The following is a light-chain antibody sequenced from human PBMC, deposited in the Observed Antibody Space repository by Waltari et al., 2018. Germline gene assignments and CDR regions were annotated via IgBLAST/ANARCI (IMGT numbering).Light chain of an antibody. CDR1: SRDVGGYNR. J-gene: IGLJ1*01. V-gene: IGLV2-23*01. Sequence: QSALTQPASVSGSPGQSLTLSCTGTSRDVGGYNRVPCYQQHPGKATKLINYEGSKRPSGVSTRFSVSKSGNTASLTISGLQAEDEADYYCCSYAGSRTFVFGTGTKVTVL. CDR3: CSYAGSRTFV. CDR2: EGS.